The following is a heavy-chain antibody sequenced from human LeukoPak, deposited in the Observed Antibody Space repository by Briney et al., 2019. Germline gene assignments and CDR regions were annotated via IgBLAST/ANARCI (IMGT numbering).Heavy chain of an antibody. V-gene: IGHV6-1*01. D-gene: IGHD1-26*01. Sequence: SQTLSLTCAISGDSVSSNSAAWNWIRHSPSRGLEWLGSTYHRSKWYNDYALSVKSRISVNPDTPKDQFSLQLNSVTPEDTAVYYCARGERYSFDHWGQGTLVTVSS. CDR1: GDSVSSNSAA. CDR2: TYHRSKWYN. CDR3: ARGERYSFDH. J-gene: IGHJ4*02.